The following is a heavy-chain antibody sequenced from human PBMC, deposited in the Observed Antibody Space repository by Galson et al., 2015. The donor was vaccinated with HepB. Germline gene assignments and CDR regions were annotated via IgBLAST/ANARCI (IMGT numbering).Heavy chain of an antibody. Sequence: SLRLSCAASGFTVSSNDMSWVRQAPGKGLEWVSVIYSGGSTYYADSVKGRFTISRDNSKNTLYLQMNSLRAEDTAVYYCARTRYDDYGDVFFDYWGQGTLVTVSS. CDR2: IYSGGST. D-gene: IGHD4-17*01. CDR1: GFTVSSND. V-gene: IGHV3-66*01. CDR3: ARTRYDDYGDVFFDY. J-gene: IGHJ4*02.